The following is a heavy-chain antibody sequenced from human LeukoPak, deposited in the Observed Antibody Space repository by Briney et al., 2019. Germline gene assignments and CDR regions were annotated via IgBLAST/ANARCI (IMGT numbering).Heavy chain of an antibody. V-gene: IGHV3-21*01. CDR2: ISSSSSYI. J-gene: IGHJ4*02. D-gene: IGHD6-19*01. Sequence: RGSLRLSCAASGFTFSSYEMNWVRQAPGKGLEWVSSISSSSSYIYYADSVKGRFTISRDNAKNSLYLQMDSLRAEDTAVYYCASLSSGWYFDYWGQGTLVTVSS. CDR3: ASLSSGWYFDY. CDR1: GFTFSSYE.